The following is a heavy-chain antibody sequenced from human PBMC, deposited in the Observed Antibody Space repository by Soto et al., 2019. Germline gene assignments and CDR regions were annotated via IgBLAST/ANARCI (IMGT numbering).Heavy chain of an antibody. J-gene: IGHJ3*02. CDR3: ARVRYYGSGSYYNEGLALDI. CDR2: IWYDGSNK. D-gene: IGHD3-10*01. CDR1: GFTFSSYG. V-gene: IGHV3-33*01. Sequence: GGSLRLSCAASGFTFSSYGMHWVRQAPGKGLEWVAVIWYDGSNKYYADSVKGRFTISRDNSKNTLYLQMNSLRAEDTAVYYCARVRYYGSGSYYNEGLALDIWGQGTMVTVSS.